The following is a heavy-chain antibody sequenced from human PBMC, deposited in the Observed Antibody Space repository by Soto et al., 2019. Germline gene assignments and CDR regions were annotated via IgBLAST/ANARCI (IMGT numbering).Heavy chain of an antibody. CDR2: INPNSGGT. D-gene: IGHD6-6*01. CDR3: ARAKGIAARKYFDY. V-gene: IGHV1-2*02. CDR1: GYTFTGYY. J-gene: IGHJ4*02. Sequence: ASVKVSCKASGYTFTGYYMHWVRQAPGQGLEWMGWINPNSGGTNYAQKFQGRVTMTRDTSISTAYMELSRLRSDDTAVYYCARAKGIAARKYFDYWGQGTLVTVSS.